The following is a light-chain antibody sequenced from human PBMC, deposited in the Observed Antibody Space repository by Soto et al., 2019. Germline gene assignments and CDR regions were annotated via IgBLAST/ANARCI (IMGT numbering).Light chain of an antibody. J-gene: IGKJ4*01. CDR3: QQFNSYALT. Sequence: AIQLTQSPSSLSASVGDRVTITCRASQGISSALAWYQQKPGKAPKLLIYDASSFESAVPSRFSGSGSGTDFTLSISNLQPKDLATYYCQQFNSYALTFGGGTKVEIK. CDR2: DAS. V-gene: IGKV1-13*02. CDR1: QGISSA.